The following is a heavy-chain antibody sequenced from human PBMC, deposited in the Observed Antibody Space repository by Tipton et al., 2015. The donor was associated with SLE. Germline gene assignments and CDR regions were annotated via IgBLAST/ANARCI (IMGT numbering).Heavy chain of an antibody. CDR2: IRYDGSKE. Sequence: GSLRLSCAASGFMFSTHGMHWVRQAPGKGLEWVAFIRYDGSKEYYVDSVMGRFTISRDNPKNTLYLHMNSLRGEDTAVYYCARRNSESGAFDMWGQGTLVTVSS. CDR3: ARRNSESGAFDM. CDR1: GFMFSTHG. D-gene: IGHD3-10*01. J-gene: IGHJ3*02. V-gene: IGHV3-30*02.